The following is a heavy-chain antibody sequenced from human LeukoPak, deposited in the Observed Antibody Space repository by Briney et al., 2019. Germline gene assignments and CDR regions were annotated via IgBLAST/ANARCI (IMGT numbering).Heavy chain of an antibody. J-gene: IGHJ4*02. CDR3: TRENNYKVDY. D-gene: IGHD1-1*01. CDR1: RLTFSTYW. CDR2: INLDGSQT. Sequence: GGSLRLSCAASRLTFSTYWMSWVRQSPGKGLEWVANINLDGSQTYYVDSVKGRFTISRDNTENSLYLQMNSLRVGDTAVYYCTRENNYKVDYWGQGTLVTVSS. V-gene: IGHV3-7*01.